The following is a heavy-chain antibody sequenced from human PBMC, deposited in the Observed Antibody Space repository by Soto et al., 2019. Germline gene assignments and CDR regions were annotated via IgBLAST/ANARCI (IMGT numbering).Heavy chain of an antibody. Sequence: QVQLQESGPGLVKPSETLSLTCTVSGASITIRYWSWIRQPPGKGLEWIGNVYHTGSMNISPSLKSRVTMSADTSKNQFSLRLNSVTAADTAVYFCARHEITTIAEGGFFDLWGRGTLVTVSS. J-gene: IGHJ2*01. D-gene: IGHD3-22*01. V-gene: IGHV4-59*08. CDR2: VYHTGSM. CDR3: ARHEITTIAEGGFFDL. CDR1: GASITIRY.